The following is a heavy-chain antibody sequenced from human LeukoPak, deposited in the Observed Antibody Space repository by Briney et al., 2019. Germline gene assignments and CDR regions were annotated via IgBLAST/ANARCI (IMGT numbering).Heavy chain of an antibody. Sequence: PGGSLRLSCAASGFTFSSYAMSWVPQAPAKGLEWASAISGSGGSTYYADSVKGRFTISRDNSKNTLYLQMNSLKSEDTAVYYCAKGVFGVVPAATFDYWGQGTLVTVSS. J-gene: IGHJ4*02. CDR3: AKGVFGVVPAATFDY. CDR1: GFTFSSYA. D-gene: IGHD2-2*01. CDR2: ISGSGGST. V-gene: IGHV3-23*01.